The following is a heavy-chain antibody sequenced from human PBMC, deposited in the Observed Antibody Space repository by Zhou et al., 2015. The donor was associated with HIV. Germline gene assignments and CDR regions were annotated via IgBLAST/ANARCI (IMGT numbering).Heavy chain of an antibody. V-gene: IGHV3-20*04. CDR1: GFAFDDYG. Sequence: DVQVVESGGGVVRPGGSLRLSCEGFGFAFDDYGMAWVRQVPGKGLEWVSGINWNSAARSYVDSVKGRFTISRDNGKKSVYLEMNSLTPDDTAIYYCARWETSSAGLDSWGQGALVTVSS. J-gene: IGHJ4*02. CDR2: INWNSAAR. CDR3: ARWETSSAGLDS. D-gene: IGHD3-10*01.